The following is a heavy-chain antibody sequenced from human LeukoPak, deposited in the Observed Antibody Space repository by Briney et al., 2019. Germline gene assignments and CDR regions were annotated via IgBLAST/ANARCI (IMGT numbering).Heavy chain of an antibody. D-gene: IGHD4-11*01. CDR1: GDSVSDYY. CDR3: ARDRGVTTRYYYYYMDV. J-gene: IGHJ6*03. Sequence: PSETLSLTCIVSGDSVSDYYWNWIRQPPGKGLEWIGYTHHSGNTLYNPSLKSRVTMSVDTSKNQFSLKLSSVTAADTAVYYCARDRGVTTRYYYYYMDVWGKGTTVTVSS. CDR2: THHSGNT. V-gene: IGHV4-59*02.